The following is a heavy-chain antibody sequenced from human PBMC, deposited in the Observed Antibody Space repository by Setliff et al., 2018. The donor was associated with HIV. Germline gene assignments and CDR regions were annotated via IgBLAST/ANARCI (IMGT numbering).Heavy chain of an antibody. Sequence: PSETLSLTCSVSGGSFSGYYWCGIRQPPGKGLEWSGYIYIYNSGSTNYNPSLTSRVTISADTSRNQFSLKLTSVTAADTAIYSCARGVNFDYWGQGTKVTVSS. D-gene: IGHD3-3*01. CDR3: ARGVNFDY. CDR2: IYIYNSGST. CDR1: GGSFSGYY. V-gene: IGHV4-59*01. J-gene: IGHJ4*02.